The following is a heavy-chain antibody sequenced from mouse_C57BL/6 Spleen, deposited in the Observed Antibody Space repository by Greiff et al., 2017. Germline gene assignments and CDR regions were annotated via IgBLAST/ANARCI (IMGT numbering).Heavy chain of an antibody. D-gene: IGHD1-1*01. V-gene: IGHV3-6*01. CDR1: GYSITSGYY. CDR2: ISYDGSN. Sequence: EVQLQESGPGLVKPSQSLSLTCSVTGYSITSGYYWNWIRQFPGNKLEWMGYISYDGSNNYNPSLKNRISITRDTSKNQFFLKLNSVTTEDTATYYCARITTPYWYFDVWGTGTTVTVSS. CDR3: ARITTPYWYFDV. J-gene: IGHJ1*03.